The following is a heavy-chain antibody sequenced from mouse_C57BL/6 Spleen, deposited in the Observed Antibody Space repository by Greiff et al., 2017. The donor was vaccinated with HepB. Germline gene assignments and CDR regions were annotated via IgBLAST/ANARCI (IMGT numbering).Heavy chain of an antibody. Sequence: QVQLQQSGAELVKPGASVKLSCKASGYTFTSYWMHWVKQRPGQGLEWIGMIHPNSGSTNYNEKFKSKATLTVDKSSSTAYMQLSSLTSEDSAVYYCARSVYSNYPYYYAMDYWGQGTSVTVSS. D-gene: IGHD2-5*01. CDR2: IHPNSGST. CDR3: ARSVYSNYPYYYAMDY. V-gene: IGHV1-64*01. J-gene: IGHJ4*01. CDR1: GYTFTSYW.